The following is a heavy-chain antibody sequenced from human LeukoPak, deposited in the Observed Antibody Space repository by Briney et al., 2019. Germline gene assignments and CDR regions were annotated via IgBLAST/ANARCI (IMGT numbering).Heavy chain of an antibody. J-gene: IGHJ5*02. CDR2: INPNSGGT. CDR3: ATEVGGSCQLGCWFDP. V-gene: IGHV1-2*02. D-gene: IGHD2-15*01. CDR1: GYTFTGYY. Sequence: GASVKVSCKASGYTFTGYYMHWVRQAPGQGLEWMGWINPNSGGTNYAQKFQGRVTMTRDTSISTAYMELSRLRSDDTAVYYCATEVGGSCQLGCWFDPWGQGTLVTVSS.